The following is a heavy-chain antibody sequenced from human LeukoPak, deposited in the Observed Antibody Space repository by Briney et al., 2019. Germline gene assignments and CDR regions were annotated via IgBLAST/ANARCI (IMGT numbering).Heavy chain of an antibody. D-gene: IGHD3-10*01. Sequence: SETLSLTCTVSGGSISSYYCSWIRQPPGKGLEWIGYIYYSGSTNYNPSLKSRVTISVDTSKNQFSLKLSSVTAADTAVYYCARFTPYYYGSGSYYNLTPDYWGQGTLVTVSS. V-gene: IGHV4-59*01. CDR3: ARFTPYYYGSGSYYNLTPDY. CDR1: GGSISSYY. CDR2: IYYSGST. J-gene: IGHJ4*02.